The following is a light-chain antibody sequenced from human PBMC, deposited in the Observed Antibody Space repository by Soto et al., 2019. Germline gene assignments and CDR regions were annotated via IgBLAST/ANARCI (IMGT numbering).Light chain of an antibody. J-gene: IGLJ7*01. CDR3: AAWDDSLGSHAV. V-gene: IGLV1-47*01. CDR2: RNS. Sequence: QAVVTQPPSASGNPGQTVTISCSGSSSNIGINYVYWYQQLPGTAPKLLIYRNSQRPSGIPDRFSGSKSGTSASLAISGLRFEDEADYYCAAWDDSLGSHAVFGGGTQLTVL. CDR1: SSNIGINY.